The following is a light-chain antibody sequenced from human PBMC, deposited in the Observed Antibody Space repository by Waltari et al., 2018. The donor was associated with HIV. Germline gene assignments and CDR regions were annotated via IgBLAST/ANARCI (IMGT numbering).Light chain of an antibody. Sequence: CRASQIITRHLSWYQQRPGEAPKLLIYSSSVFESVVPSIFSGDGSGAYYTLTITILQPEDFASYYCQQNYTLPLTFGPGTKVDIK. CDR1: QIITRH. V-gene: IGKV1-39*01. CDR3: QQNYTLPLT. J-gene: IGKJ3*01. CDR2: SSS.